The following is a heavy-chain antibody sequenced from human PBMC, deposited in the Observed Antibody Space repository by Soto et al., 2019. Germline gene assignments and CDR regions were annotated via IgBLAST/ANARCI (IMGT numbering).Heavy chain of an antibody. D-gene: IGHD6-13*01. J-gene: IGHJ6*03. CDR1: GGSFSGYY. CDR2: INHSGST. Sequence: PSETLSLTCAVYGGSFSGYYWSWIRQPPGKGLEWIGEINHSGSTNYNPSLKSRVTISVDTSKNQFSLKLSSVTAADTAVYYCARGRKAAADTSGYMDVWGKGTTVTVSS. V-gene: IGHV4-34*01. CDR3: ARGRKAAADTSGYMDV.